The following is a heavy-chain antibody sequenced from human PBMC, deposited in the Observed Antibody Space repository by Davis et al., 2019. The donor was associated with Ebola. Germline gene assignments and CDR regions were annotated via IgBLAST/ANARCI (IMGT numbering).Heavy chain of an antibody. J-gene: IGHJ6*02. V-gene: IGHV5-10-1*01. D-gene: IGHD6-13*01. CDR1: GYSFTSYW. CDR3: ARHDEGVAAASYYYGMDV. CDR2: IDPSDSYT. Sequence: GESLKISCKGSGYSFTSYWISWVRQMPGKGLEWMGRIDPSDSYTNYSPSFQGHVTISADKSISTAYLQWSSLKASDTAMYYCARHDEGVAAASYYYGMDVWGQGTTVTVSS.